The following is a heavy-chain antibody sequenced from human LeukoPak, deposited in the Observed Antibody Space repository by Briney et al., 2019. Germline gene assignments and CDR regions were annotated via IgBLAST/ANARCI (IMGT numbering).Heavy chain of an antibody. J-gene: IGHJ6*03. CDR2: ISSSSSYI. CDR3: ARAYSGTYGLGYYYMDV. CDR1: GFTFSSYG. D-gene: IGHD1-26*01. V-gene: IGHV3-21*01. Sequence: GGSLRLSCAGSGFTFSSYGMNWVRQAPGKGLEWVSSISSSSSYIYYADSVKGRFTISRHNAKNSLYLQMNSLRAEDTAVYYCARAYSGTYGLGYYYMDVWGKGTTVTISS.